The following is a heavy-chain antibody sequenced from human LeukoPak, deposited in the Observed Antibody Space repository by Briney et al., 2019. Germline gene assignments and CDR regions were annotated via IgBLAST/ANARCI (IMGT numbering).Heavy chain of an antibody. J-gene: IGHJ3*02. D-gene: IGHD2-15*01. CDR2: IWFDGINT. Sequence: GGSLRLSCAASGFTFSKYGMHWVRQAPGKGLEWVAVIWFDGINTNHADSVKGRFTVSRDNSKNTLFLQMNSLRAEDTAVYFCVRAPGIRNAFDIWGQGTMVTVSS. V-gene: IGHV3-33*01. CDR1: GFTFSKYG. CDR3: VRAPGIRNAFDI.